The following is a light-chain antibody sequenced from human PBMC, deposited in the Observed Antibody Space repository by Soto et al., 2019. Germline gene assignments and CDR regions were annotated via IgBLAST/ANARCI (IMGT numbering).Light chain of an antibody. CDR3: QQYTNAHGIT. CDR1: QGVGNKY. V-gene: IGKV3-20*01. CDR2: AAS. J-gene: IGKJ5*01. Sequence: ESALTQSPGTLSLSPGERATLSCRASQGVGNKYLAWYQQRPGQAPSLLIYAASSRATGVPDRFSGSGSGKDFTLTISRLEPEDFAVYYCQQYTNAHGITFGQGTRLEIK.